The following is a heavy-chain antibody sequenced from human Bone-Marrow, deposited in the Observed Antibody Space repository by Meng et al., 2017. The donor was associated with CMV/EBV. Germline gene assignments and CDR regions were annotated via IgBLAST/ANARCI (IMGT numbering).Heavy chain of an antibody. CDR3: ARDLIVVVPAAISPDYYGMDV. J-gene: IGHJ6*02. CDR2: IIPILGIA. Sequence: SVKVSCKASGGTFSSYAISWVRQAPGQGLEWMGGIIPILGIANYAQKFQGRVTITADKSTSTAYMELSSLRSEDTAVYYCARDLIVVVPAAISPDYYGMDVWGQGTTVTVYS. CDR1: GGTFSSYA. V-gene: IGHV1-69*10. D-gene: IGHD2-2*01.